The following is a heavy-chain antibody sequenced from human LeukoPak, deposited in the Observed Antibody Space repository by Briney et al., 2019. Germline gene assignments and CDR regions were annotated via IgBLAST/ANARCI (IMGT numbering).Heavy chain of an antibody. CDR3: ATLTQSL. CDR2: INPNSGGT. V-gene: IGHV1-2*02. Sequence: ASVKVSCKASGYMFTDYYIHWVRQAPGRGLEWMGWINPNSGGTKYAQKFQGRVTMTRDTSISTAYMELSRLRSDDTAVYYCATLTQSLWGQGTLVTVSS. D-gene: IGHD1-14*01. CDR1: GYMFTDYY. J-gene: IGHJ4*02.